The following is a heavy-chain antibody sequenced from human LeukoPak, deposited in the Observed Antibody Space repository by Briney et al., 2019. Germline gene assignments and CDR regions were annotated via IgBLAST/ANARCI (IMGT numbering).Heavy chain of an antibody. CDR1: GGSISSGDYY. D-gene: IGHD2-2*01. V-gene: IGHV4-30-4*01. Sequence: SQTLSLTCTVSGGSISSGDYYWSWIRQPPGKGLEWIGYIYYSGSTYYNPSLKSRVTISVDTSKNQFSLKLSSVTAADTAVYYCARVSTLVYCSSISCYAIDYWGQRTLVTVSS. J-gene: IGHJ4*02. CDR3: ARVSTLVYCSSISCYAIDY. CDR2: IYYSGST.